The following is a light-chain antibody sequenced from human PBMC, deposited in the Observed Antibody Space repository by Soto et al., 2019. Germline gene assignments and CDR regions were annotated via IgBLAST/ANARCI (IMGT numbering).Light chain of an antibody. V-gene: IGKV1-39*01. CDR2: AAS. CDR1: QTISSH. CDR3: QQSYTTQIT. J-gene: IGKJ5*01. Sequence: DIQMTHAPSSLSAPVVDRGISTFLASQTISSHLNLYQQKPGKATNLLVYAASSLQSGVPSRFTGSGSGTDFTLTISSLQPEDFATYFCQQSYTTQITFGHGTQREIK.